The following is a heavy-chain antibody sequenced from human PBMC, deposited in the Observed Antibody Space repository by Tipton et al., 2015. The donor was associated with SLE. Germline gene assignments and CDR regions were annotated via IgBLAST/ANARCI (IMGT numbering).Heavy chain of an antibody. D-gene: IGHD3-16*01. CDR3: AKEGGAGEYFFDY. CDR2: IYSGERM. CDR1: GFTFSYYA. Sequence: SLRLSCAASGFTFSYYAMSWVRQAPGKGLEWVSTIYSGERMYYAESVKGRFTISRDNAKDSLYLQMNSLRPEDTALYYCAKEGGAGEYFFDYWGQGILVTVSS. J-gene: IGHJ4*02. V-gene: IGHV3-23*05.